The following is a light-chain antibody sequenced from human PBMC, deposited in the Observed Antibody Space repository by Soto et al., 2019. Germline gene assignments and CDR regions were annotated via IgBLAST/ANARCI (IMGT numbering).Light chain of an antibody. Sequence: ENVLTQSPATLSLSPGERATLSCRASQSVRNNYLAWYQQRPGQPPRLLIYDASIRLTGIPDRFSGSGSGTAFTLTISRLEPEDFAVYYCQQFASSPPYTFGQGTKLEIK. V-gene: IGKV3-20*01. J-gene: IGKJ2*01. CDR1: QSVRNNY. CDR2: DAS. CDR3: QQFASSPPYT.